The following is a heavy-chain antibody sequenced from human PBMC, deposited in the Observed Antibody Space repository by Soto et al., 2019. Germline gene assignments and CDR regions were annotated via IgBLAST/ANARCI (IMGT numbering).Heavy chain of an antibody. CDR1: GGSISSYY. J-gene: IGHJ4*02. CDR2: INYSGST. CDR3: ARLYGGSPVVVITTFHYFDY. Sequence: PSETLSLTCTVSGGSISSYYWSWIRQPPGKGLEWIGYINYSGSTNYNPSLKSRVTISVDTSKNQFSLKLSSVTAADTAVYYCARLYGGSPVVVITTFHYFDYWGQGTLVTVSS. D-gene: IGHD3-22*01. V-gene: IGHV4-59*08.